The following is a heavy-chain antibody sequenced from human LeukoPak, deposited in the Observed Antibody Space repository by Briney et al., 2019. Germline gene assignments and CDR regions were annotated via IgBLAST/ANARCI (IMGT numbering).Heavy chain of an antibody. CDR2: IVVRFGNT. V-gene: IGHV3-23*01. D-gene: IGHD3-10*01. Sequence: GGSLRLSCAASGFTFSSYAMSWVRQAPGKGLEWVSAIVVRFGNTYYADSVKGRFTISRDNSKNTLYLQMNSLRAEDTAVYYCAKGDVLLWFGWPFDYWGQGTLVTVSS. CDR1: GFTFSSYA. J-gene: IGHJ4*02. CDR3: AKGDVLLWFGWPFDY.